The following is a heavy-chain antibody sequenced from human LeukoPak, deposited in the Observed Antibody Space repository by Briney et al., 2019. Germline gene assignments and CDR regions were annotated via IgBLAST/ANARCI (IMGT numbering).Heavy chain of an antibody. Sequence: GGSLRLSCAASGFTFRNYVIHWVRQAPGKGLEWVSYISSSSSNIYYADSVKGRFTISRDNAKNSLYLQMNSLRAEDTAVYYCARSCGGDCLGAFDIWGQGTMVTVSS. CDR3: ARSCGGDCLGAFDI. J-gene: IGHJ3*02. V-gene: IGHV3-48*01. CDR1: GFTFRNYV. CDR2: ISSSSSNI. D-gene: IGHD2-21*02.